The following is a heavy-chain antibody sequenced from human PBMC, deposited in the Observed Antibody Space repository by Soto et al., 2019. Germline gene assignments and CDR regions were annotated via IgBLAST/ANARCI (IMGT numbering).Heavy chain of an antibody. J-gene: IGHJ4*02. CDR1: GGSFSGYY. CDR2: INHSGST. D-gene: IGHD3-10*01. V-gene: IGHV4-34*01. Sequence: QVQLQQWGAGLLKPSETLSLTCAVYGGSFSGYYWSWIRQPPGKGLEWIGEINHSGSTNYNPSLKSRVTISVDTSKNQFSLKLSSVTAAGTAVYYCARVKPVGGQVIRYFDYWGQGTLVTVSS. CDR3: ARVKPVGGQVIRYFDY.